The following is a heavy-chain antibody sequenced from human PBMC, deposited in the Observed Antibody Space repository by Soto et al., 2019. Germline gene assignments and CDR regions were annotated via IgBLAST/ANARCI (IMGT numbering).Heavy chain of an antibody. CDR2: MTSDGRTI. V-gene: IGHV3-74*03. CDR3: ATAEVDY. J-gene: IGHJ4*02. CDR1: GFTFGNYW. Sequence: RRLSCAASGFTFGNYWMHWVRQAPGKGPEWVSRMTSDGRTIQYADSVKGRFTASRDNAKNTLYLQMNSLRVEDTAVYYCATAEVDYWGPGTLVTVSS.